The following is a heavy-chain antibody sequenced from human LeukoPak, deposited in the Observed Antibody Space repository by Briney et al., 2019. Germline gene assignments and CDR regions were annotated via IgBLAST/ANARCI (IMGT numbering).Heavy chain of an antibody. CDR3: AREMSGSYYGFDY. CDR2: IYSGGST. CDR1: GFTVSSNY. V-gene: IGHV3-53*01. D-gene: IGHD1-26*01. Sequence: GGSLRLSCAASGFTVSSNYMSWVRQAPGKGLEWVSVIYSGGSTYYADSVKGRFTISRDNSKNTLYLQMNSLRAEDTAVYYCAREMSGSYYGFDYWGQGTLVTVSS. J-gene: IGHJ4*02.